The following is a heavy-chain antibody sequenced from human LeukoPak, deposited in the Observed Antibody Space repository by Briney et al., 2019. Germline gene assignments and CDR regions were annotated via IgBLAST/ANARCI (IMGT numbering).Heavy chain of an antibody. Sequence: SGPGLVKPSETLSLTCTVSGGSISSSSYYWGWIRQPPGKGLEWIWSIYYSGSTYYNPSLKSRVTISVDTSKNQFSLKLSSVTAADTAVYYCARLPCGSTSCYGGFDYWGQGTLVTVSS. D-gene: IGHD2-2*01. CDR2: IYYSGST. V-gene: IGHV4-39*01. CDR3: ARLPCGSTSCYGGFDY. J-gene: IGHJ4*02. CDR1: GGSISSSSYY.